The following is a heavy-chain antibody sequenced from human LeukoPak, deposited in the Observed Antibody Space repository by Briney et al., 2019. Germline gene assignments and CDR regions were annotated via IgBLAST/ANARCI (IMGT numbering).Heavy chain of an antibody. CDR1: GYTLTELS. J-gene: IGHJ4*02. D-gene: IGHD2-21*02. V-gene: IGHV1-2*02. CDR3: ARDLSIVVVTATLNY. Sequence: GASVKVSCKVSGYTLTELSMHWVRQAPGQGLEWMGWINPNSGGTNYAQKFQGRVTMTRDTSISTAYMELSRLRSDDTAVYYCARDLSIVVVTATLNYWGQGTLVTVSS. CDR2: INPNSGGT.